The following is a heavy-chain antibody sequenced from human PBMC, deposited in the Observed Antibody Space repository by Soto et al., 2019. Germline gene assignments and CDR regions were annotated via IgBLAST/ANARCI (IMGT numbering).Heavy chain of an antibody. V-gene: IGHV3-74*01. J-gene: IGHJ4*02. D-gene: IGHD2-8*01. CDR2: INSDGSST. CDR1: GFTFSSYW. CDR3: AGGGGRRAGYYLY. Sequence: EVQLVESGGGLVQPGGSLRLSCAASGFTFSSYWMHWVRQAPGKGLVWVSGINSDGSSTSYADSVKGRFTISRDNDKYTLYRQMNCLSGGDAAVYFCAGGGGRRAGYYLYWGQGTLGIVSS.